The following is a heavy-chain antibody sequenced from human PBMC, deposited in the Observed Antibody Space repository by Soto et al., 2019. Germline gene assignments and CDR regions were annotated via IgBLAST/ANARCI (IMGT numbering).Heavy chain of an antibody. J-gene: IGHJ4*02. V-gene: IGHV3-21*01. CDR1: GFTFSSYS. CDR3: VRASYSYDGSGYHGY. D-gene: IGHD3-22*01. CDR2: ISSSSRYI. Sequence: EVQLVESGGGLVKPGGSLRLSCAASGFTFSSYSMNWVRQAPGKGLEWVSSISSSSRYIYYADSVKGRFTISRDNANNSLDLQMKSLGAEDTAVYYCVRASYSYDGSGYHGYRGQGTLVTVSS.